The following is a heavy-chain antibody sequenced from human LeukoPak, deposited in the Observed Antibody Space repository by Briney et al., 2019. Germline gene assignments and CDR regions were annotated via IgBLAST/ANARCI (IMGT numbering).Heavy chain of an antibody. J-gene: IGHJ4*02. Sequence: KPSETLSLTCTVSGGSISSYYWSWIRQPPGKGLEWIGYIYYSGSTNYNPSLKSRVTISVDTSKNQFSLKLSSVTAADTAVYYCARGDDFWSGYEVFDCWGQGTLVTVSS. CDR2: IYYSGST. CDR3: ARGDDFWSGYEVFDC. CDR1: GGSISSYY. D-gene: IGHD3-3*01. V-gene: IGHV4-59*01.